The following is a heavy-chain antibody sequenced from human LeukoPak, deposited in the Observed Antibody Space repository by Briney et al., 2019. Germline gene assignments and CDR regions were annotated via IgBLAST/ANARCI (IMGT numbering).Heavy chain of an antibody. D-gene: IGHD6-19*01. CDR2: IWYDGTNK. V-gene: IGHV3-33*01. CDR1: GFTFSDYG. J-gene: IGHJ4*02. Sequence: PGGSLRLSCAVSGFTFSDYGMHWVRQAPGKGLEWVAVIWYDGTNKYYADSVEGRFTISRDNSKNTLYLQMNSLRAEDTAVYYYARTRYNSGGGDYWGQGTPVTVSP. CDR3: ARTRYNSGGGDY.